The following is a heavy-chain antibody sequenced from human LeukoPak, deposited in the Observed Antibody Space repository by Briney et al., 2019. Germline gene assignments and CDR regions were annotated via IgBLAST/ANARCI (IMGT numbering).Heavy chain of an antibody. CDR1: GYTFSSYY. J-gene: IGHJ4*02. D-gene: IGHD1-26*01. Sequence: ASVKVSCKASGYTFSSYYMHWVRQAPGQGLEWMEIINPSGGSRSYAQKFQGRVTTTRDTSTSTVYMELRSLRSEDTAVYYCAREGAVGGTRYYFDYWGQGTLVTVSS. CDR2: INPSGGSR. CDR3: AREGAVGGTRYYFDY. V-gene: IGHV1-46*01.